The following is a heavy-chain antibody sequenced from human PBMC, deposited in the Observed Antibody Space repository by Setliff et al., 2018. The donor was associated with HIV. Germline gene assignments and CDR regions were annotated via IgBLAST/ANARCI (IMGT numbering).Heavy chain of an antibody. D-gene: IGHD3-22*01. J-gene: IGHJ4*03. CDR3: ARGTPVRFSNSWYYIDY. CDR1: GGSFSAHF. Sequence: LSLTCAVYGGSFSAHFWTWIRQSPGKGLEWIGEINQTGRTKYNPSLKSRVTVSEDTSKNQFSLKLTSVAAADTAIYFCARGTPVRFSNSWYYIDYWGRGTPVTVSS. CDR2: INQTGRT. V-gene: IGHV4-34*01.